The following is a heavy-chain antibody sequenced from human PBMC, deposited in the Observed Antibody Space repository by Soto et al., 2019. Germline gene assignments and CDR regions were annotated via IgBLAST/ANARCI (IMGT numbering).Heavy chain of an antibody. CDR2: INTSGDRT. D-gene: IGHD1-26*01. Sequence: EVQLLESGGGLVQPGGSLRLSCAASGFSFSDYAMSWVRQAPGKGLEWVSTINTSGDRTYYADSVKGRFTISRDNSKNTLYLQINSLRAEDTALYYCAKDRIVGASWFDHWGQGTLVTVSS. V-gene: IGHV3-23*01. CDR3: AKDRIVGASWFDH. CDR1: GFSFSDYA. J-gene: IGHJ5*02.